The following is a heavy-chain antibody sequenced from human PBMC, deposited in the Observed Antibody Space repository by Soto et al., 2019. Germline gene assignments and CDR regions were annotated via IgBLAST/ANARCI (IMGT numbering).Heavy chain of an antibody. CDR3: ARSPYADALDI. CDR2: IFHSGTT. D-gene: IGHD2-2*01. V-gene: IGHV4-28*01. CDR1: GYSITNVNW. Sequence: SETLSHTCAVSGYSITNVNWWAWIRLPPGKGLEWIGYIFHSGTTHYNPSLKSRVTMSVDTSKNQFSLKVDSLTAEDTAVYYCARSPYADALDIWGQGTMVTVSS. J-gene: IGHJ3*02.